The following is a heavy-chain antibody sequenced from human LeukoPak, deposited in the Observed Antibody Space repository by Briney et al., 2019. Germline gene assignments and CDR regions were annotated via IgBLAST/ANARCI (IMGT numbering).Heavy chain of an antibody. CDR3: ARRIYGSGWD. V-gene: IGHV4-59*08. CDR1: GDSISSYY. J-gene: IGHJ4*03. D-gene: IGHD6-19*01. CDR2: IYNSETT. Sequence: SETLSLTCTVSGDSISSYYWSWIRQPPGKGLEWIAYIYNSETTNYNPSLWSRVTISLDTSKNQFSLKLTSVTAADTAVYYCARRIYGSGWDWGHGTLITVSS.